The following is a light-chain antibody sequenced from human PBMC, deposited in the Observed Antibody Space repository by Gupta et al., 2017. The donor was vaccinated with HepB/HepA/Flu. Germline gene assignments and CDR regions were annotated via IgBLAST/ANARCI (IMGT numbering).Light chain of an antibody. CDR2: DVS. CDR1: SSDVGGYNY. J-gene: IGLJ2*01. V-gene: IGLV2-14*03. Sequence: QSALTQPASVSGSPGQSITISCTGTSSDVGGYNYVSWYHQHPVKAPKLMIYDVSNRPSGVSNRFSGSKSGNTASLTISGLQAEDEADYYCSSYTSSSTVVFGGGTKLTVL. CDR3: SSYTSSSTVV.